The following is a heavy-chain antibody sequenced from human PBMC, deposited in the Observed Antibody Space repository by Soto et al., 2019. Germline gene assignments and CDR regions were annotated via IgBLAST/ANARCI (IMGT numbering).Heavy chain of an antibody. J-gene: IGHJ4*02. CDR2: IKSRTDGGTA. D-gene: IGHD6-6*01. CDR1: GLTFNNAW. V-gene: IGHV3-15*01. Sequence: EVQLVESGGVLVKPGGSLRLSCTASGLTFNNAWMNWVRQAPGKGLEWVARIKSRTDGGTAEYAAPVKDRFTISRDDSKNTLYLKMDGLKTEDTGVYYCTADLGSETGLGPFDYWGQGTRVTGSS. CDR3: TADLGSETGLGPFDY.